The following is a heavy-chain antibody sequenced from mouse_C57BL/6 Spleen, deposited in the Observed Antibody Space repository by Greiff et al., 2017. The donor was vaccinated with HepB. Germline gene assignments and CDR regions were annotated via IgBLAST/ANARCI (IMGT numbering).Heavy chain of an antibody. V-gene: IGHV3-1*01. J-gene: IGHJ1*03. CDR3: ARGITTVVARDLWYFDV. Sequence: EVQLQESGPGMVKPSQSLSLTCTVTGYSITSGYDWHWIRPFPGNKLEWMGYISYSGSTNYNPSLKSRISITHDTSKNHFFLKLNSVTTEDTATYYCARGITTVVARDLWYFDVWGTGTTVTVSS. CDR2: ISYSGST. CDR1: GYSITSGYD. D-gene: IGHD1-1*01.